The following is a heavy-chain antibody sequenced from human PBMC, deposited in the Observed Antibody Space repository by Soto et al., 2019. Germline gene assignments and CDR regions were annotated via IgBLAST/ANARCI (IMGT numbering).Heavy chain of an antibody. Sequence: GASVKVSCKASEDTFRNYAISWVRQAPEQGLEWMGGIIPIFGTANYAQKFQGRVTITADTSANTVYLELSSLRSEDTAVYYCASNKYDSSAYYDWYLGPWGRGTLVTVYS. CDR1: EDTFRNYA. D-gene: IGHD3-22*01. V-gene: IGHV1-69*06. J-gene: IGHJ2*01. CDR2: IIPIFGTA. CDR3: ASNKYDSSAYYDWYLGP.